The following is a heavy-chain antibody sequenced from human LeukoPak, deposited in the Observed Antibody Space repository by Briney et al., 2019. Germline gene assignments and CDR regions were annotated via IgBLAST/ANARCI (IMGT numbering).Heavy chain of an antibody. CDR2: IYHSGST. CDR3: ASQAVVPAAIVDY. CDR1: GYSISSGYY. J-gene: IGHJ4*02. Sequence: LETLSLTCAVYGYSISSGYYWGWIRQPPGKGLEWIGSIYHSGSTYYNPSLKSRVTISVDTSKNQFSLKLSSVIAADTAVYYCASQAVVPAAIVDYWGQGTLVTVSS. D-gene: IGHD2-2*02. V-gene: IGHV4-38-2*01.